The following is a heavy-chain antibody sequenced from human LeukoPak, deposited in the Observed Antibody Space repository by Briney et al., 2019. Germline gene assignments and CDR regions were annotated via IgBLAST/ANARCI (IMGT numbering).Heavy chain of an antibody. Sequence: GASVKVSCKASGYTFTSYAMNWVRQAPGQGLEWMGIINPSGGSTSYAQKFQGRVTMTRDTSTSTVYMELSSLRSEDTAVYYCARDGKVVTAKDRWFDPWGQGTLVTVSS. CDR1: GYTFTSYA. V-gene: IGHV1-46*01. CDR3: ARDGKVVTAKDRWFDP. D-gene: IGHD2-21*02. CDR2: INPSGGST. J-gene: IGHJ5*02.